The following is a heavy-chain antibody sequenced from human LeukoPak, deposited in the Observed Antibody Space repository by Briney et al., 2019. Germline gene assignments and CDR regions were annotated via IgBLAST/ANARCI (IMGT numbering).Heavy chain of an antibody. V-gene: IGHV1-69*13. CDR1: GGTFSSYA. D-gene: IGHD3-22*01. Sequence: ASVKVSCKASGGTFSSYAINWVRQAPGQGLEWMGGIIPIFGTANYAQKFQGRVTITADESTSTAYMELSSLRSGDTAVYYCARGGFATYYFDYWGQGTLVTVSS. J-gene: IGHJ4*02. CDR3: ARGGFATYYFDY. CDR2: IIPIFGTA.